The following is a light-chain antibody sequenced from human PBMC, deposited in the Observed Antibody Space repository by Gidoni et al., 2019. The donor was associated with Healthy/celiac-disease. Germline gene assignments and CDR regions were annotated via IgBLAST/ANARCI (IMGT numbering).Light chain of an antibody. V-gene: IGKV1-33*01. CDR1: QDISNY. Sequence: DIQMTQSPCSLSASVGDRVTSTCQASQDISNYLNWYQQKPGKAPKLLIYDASNLETGVPSRFSGSGSGTDFTFTISSLQPEDIATYYCQQYDNPLYTFGQGTKLEIK. CDR2: DAS. CDR3: QQYDNPLYT. J-gene: IGKJ2*01.